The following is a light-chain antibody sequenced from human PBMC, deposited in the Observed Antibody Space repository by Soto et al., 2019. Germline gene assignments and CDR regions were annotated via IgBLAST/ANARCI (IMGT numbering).Light chain of an antibody. Sequence: EIVLTQSPGTLSLSPGERATLSCRASPSVSGSNLAWYQQKPGQAPRLLISGASMRASGVPVRFIGSGSGTDFTLTITRLEPEDFAVYYCQQYGGSPITFGLGTRLEIK. CDR3: QQYGGSPIT. V-gene: IGKV3-20*01. CDR1: PSVSGSN. J-gene: IGKJ5*01. CDR2: GAS.